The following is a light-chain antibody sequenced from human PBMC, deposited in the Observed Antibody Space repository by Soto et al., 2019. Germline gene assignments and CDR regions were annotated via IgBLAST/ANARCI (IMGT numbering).Light chain of an antibody. CDR1: QGISNY. CDR3: QKYNSAPL. Sequence: DIQMTQSPSSLSASVGDRVTITCRASQGISNYLAWYQQKPGKVPKLLIYAASTLQSGVPSRFSGSGSGIDFTLTISSLQPEDVATYYCQKYNSAPLFGPGTKVDIK. V-gene: IGKV1-27*01. J-gene: IGKJ3*01. CDR2: AAS.